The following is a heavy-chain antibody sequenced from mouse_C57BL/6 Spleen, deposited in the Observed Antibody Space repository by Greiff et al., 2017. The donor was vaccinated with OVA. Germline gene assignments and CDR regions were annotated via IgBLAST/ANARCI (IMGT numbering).Heavy chain of an antibody. D-gene: IGHD2-3*01. J-gene: IGHJ2*01. V-gene: IGHV1-9*01. CDR2: ILPGSVST. Sequence: LSFPSPFSTFPFYFIYFLNQIPGHGLEWIGEILPGSVSTNYNEKFKGKATFTADTSSNTAYMQLSSLTTEDSAIYYCARSAVTPDFDYWGQGTTLTVSS. CDR1: FSTFPFYF. CDR3: ARSAVTPDFDY.